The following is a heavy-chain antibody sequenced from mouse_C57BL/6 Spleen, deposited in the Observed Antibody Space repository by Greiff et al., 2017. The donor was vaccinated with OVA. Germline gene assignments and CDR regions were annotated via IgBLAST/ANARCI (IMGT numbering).Heavy chain of an antibody. CDR1: GFTFSDYG. D-gene: IGHD1-1*01. J-gene: IGHJ1*03. Sequence: EVKLMESGGGLVQPGGSLKLSCAASGFTFSDYGMAWVRQAPRKGPEWVAFISNLAYSIYYADTVTGRFTISRENAKNTLYLEMSSLRSEDTAMYYCARKPYGGYWYFDVWGTGTTVTVSS. V-gene: IGHV5-15*01. CDR3: ARKPYGGYWYFDV. CDR2: ISNLAYSI.